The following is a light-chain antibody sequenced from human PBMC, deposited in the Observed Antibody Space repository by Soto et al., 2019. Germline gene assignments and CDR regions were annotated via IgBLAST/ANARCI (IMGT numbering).Light chain of an antibody. J-gene: IGLJ1*01. CDR2: DVI. CDR1: SSDVGTYTY. Sequence: QSALTQPRSVSGSPGQSVTISCTGTSSDVGTYTYVSWYQQYPGKAPKLIIYDVIKRPSGVPDRFSGSKSGNTASLTISGLQAEDEADYYCCSYAGSYTQVFGTGTKVTVL. CDR3: CSYAGSYTQV. V-gene: IGLV2-11*01.